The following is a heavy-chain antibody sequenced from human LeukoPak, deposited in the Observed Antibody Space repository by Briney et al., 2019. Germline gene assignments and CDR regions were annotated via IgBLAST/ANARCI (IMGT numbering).Heavy chain of an antibody. CDR1: SGSIRIYY. D-gene: IGHD3-10*01. J-gene: IGHJ4*02. Sequence: PSETLSLTCTVSSGSIRIYYWSWIRQPPGKGLEWIGYVYHSGTTHYNPSLKSRVSMSVDTSKNQFSLKLNSVTAADTAVYYCARYSPGTSFSFDFWGQGSLVTVSS. CDR3: ARYSPGTSFSFDF. CDR2: VYHSGTT. V-gene: IGHV4-59*08.